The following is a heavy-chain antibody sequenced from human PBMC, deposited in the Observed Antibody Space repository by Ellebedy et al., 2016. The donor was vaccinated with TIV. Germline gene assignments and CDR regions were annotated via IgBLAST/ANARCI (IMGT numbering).Heavy chain of an antibody. CDR1: GYNFTTYS. CDR2: VHPGNGDT. CDR3: ARAVASGYSHYYFDY. Sequence: AASVKVSCKASGYNFTTYSLNWLRQAPGQRLEWMGWVHPGNGDTKYSQKFQGRVTITRDTSASTANMELSSLRSEDTAVYYCARAVASGYSHYYFDYWGQGTLVTVSS. J-gene: IGHJ4*02. V-gene: IGHV1-3*01. D-gene: IGHD3-22*01.